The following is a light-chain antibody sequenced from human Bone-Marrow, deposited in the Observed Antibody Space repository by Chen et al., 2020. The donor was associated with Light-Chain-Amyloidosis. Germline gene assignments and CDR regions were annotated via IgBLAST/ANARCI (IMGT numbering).Light chain of an antibody. CDR3: QQYGTSPLT. J-gene: IGKJ4*01. V-gene: IGKV3-20*01. CDR1: QTISSNY. Sequence: EIVLTQSPGTLSLSPGEGANLSCRASQTISSNYLTWYQQKFGQAPSLLIYGSSSRATGIPDRFTGSGSGTDFTLTINRLEPEDFAMYYYQQYGTSPLTFGGGTKVEIK. CDR2: GSS.